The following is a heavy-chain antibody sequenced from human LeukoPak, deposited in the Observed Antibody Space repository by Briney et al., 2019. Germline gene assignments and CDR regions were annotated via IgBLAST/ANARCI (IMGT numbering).Heavy chain of an antibody. CDR2: ISGSGGST. CDR1: GFTFSSYA. CDR3: AKDVKYYYDSSGYFDY. Sequence: GGSLRLSCAASGFTFSSYAMSWVRQAPGKGLEWVSAISGSGGSTYYADSVKGRFTISRDNSKNTLYLQMNSLRAEDTAVYYCAKDVKYYYDSSGYFDYWGQGTLVTVSS. D-gene: IGHD3-22*01. J-gene: IGHJ4*02. V-gene: IGHV3-23*01.